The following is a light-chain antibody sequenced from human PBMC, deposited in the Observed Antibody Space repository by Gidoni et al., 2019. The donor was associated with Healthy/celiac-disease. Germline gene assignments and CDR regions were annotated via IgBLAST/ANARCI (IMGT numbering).Light chain of an antibody. CDR2: EGS. J-gene: IGLJ3*02. Sequence: QSALTQPASESGSPGQSITISCTGTSSDVGSYNLVSWYQQHPGKAPKLMIYEGSKRPSGVSNRFSGSKSGNTASLTISGLQAEDEADYYCCSYAGSSTRWVFGGGTKLTVL. CDR1: SSDVGSYNL. CDR3: CSYAGSSTRWV. V-gene: IGLV2-23*01.